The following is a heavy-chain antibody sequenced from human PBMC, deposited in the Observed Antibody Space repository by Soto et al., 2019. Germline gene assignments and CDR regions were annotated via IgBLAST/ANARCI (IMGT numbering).Heavy chain of an antibody. CDR2: ISGSGSTI. V-gene: IGHV3-23*01. CDR3: AKKIIPCTNGVCPSYYYYYGMDV. Sequence: PGGSLRLSCAASGFTFSSYAVSWFRQAPGKGPEWISSISGSGSTIYYADSVKGRFTISRDNSKNTLYLQMNSLRAEDTAVYYCAKKIIPCTNGVCPSYYYYYGMDVWGQGTTVTVSS. D-gene: IGHD2-8*01. J-gene: IGHJ6*02. CDR1: GFTFSSYA.